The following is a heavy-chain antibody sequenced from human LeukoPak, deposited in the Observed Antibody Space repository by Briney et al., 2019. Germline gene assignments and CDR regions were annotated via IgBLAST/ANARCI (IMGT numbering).Heavy chain of an antibody. V-gene: IGHV3-7*01. CDR3: ATGGRRYYAD. J-gene: IGHJ4*02. Sequence: GGPLRLSSVVSGFMFSSNTKTWVRQAPGKGLEWVANIKEDGSEKHYVASVKGRFTISRDNAKNSLSLQMNSLRAADTAVYYCATGGRRYYADWGQGTRVSVPS. CDR2: IKEDGSEK. CDR1: GFMFSSNT. D-gene: IGHD2/OR15-2a*01.